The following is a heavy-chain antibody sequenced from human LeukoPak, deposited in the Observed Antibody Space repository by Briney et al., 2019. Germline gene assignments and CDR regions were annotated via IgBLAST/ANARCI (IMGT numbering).Heavy chain of an antibody. J-gene: IGHJ4*02. CDR3: AKGVGTFDY. CDR2: ITGDGATT. V-gene: IGHV3-23*01. D-gene: IGHD2-21*02. Sequence: GGSLRLSCAASGFTFRNYAMSWVRQAPGKGLEWVSAITGDGATTYYLDSVKGRFTISRDNSKNTLYVQMNSLRAEDTAVYYCAKGVGTFDYWGQGTLVTVSS. CDR1: GFTFRNYA.